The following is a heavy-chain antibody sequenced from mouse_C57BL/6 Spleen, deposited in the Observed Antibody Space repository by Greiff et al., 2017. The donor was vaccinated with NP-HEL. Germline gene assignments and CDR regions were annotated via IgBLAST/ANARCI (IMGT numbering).Heavy chain of an antibody. CDR2: IRNKANGYTT. Sequence: EVKLEESGGGLVQPGGSLSLSCAASGFTFTDYYMSWVRQPPGKALEWLGFIRNKANGYTTEYSASVKGRFTISRDNSQSILYLQMNALRAEDSATYYCARRGYAMDYWGQGTSVTVSS. V-gene: IGHV7-3*01. CDR3: ARRGYAMDY. J-gene: IGHJ4*01. CDR1: GFTFTDYY.